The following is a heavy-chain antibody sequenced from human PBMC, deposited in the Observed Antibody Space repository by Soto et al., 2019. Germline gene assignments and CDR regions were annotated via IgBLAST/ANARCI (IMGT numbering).Heavy chain of an antibody. CDR3: AKTSNGYPYYFDS. V-gene: IGHV3-23*01. J-gene: IGHJ4*02. D-gene: IGHD5-18*01. CDR1: GFTFSNYA. CDR2: ISFSGDST. Sequence: EVQLLESGGGLVQPGGSLRLSCAASGFTFSNYAMNWVRQAPGKGLEWVSCISFSGDSTYYADSVKGRFTISRDNSKSTLYLQMNSLRAEDTAVYYCAKTSNGYPYYFDSWGQGTLVTVSS.